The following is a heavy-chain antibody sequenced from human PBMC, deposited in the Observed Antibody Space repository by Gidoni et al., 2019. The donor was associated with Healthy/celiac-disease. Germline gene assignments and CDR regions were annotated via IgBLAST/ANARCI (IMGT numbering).Heavy chain of an antibody. D-gene: IGHD3-3*01. Sequence: ELQLVQSEAEVKKPGESLKISCTGSGDSFTSYWIGWVSTLPGKGLEWMGIIYPGDSDTRYSPSFQGQVTISADKSISTAYLQWSSLKASDTAMYYCARQSITIFGVVIIGDAFDIWGQGTMVTVSS. V-gene: IGHV5-51*01. J-gene: IGHJ3*02. CDR3: ARQSITIFGVVIIGDAFDI. CDR2: IYPGDSDT. CDR1: GDSFTSYW.